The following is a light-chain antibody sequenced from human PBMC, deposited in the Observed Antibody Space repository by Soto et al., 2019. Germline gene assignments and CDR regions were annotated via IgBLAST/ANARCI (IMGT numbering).Light chain of an antibody. CDR1: SSDVGGYDY. V-gene: IGLV2-8*01. J-gene: IGLJ3*02. Sequence: QSVLTQPPSASGSPGQSVALSCTGTSSDVGGYDYVSWYQHHPGKAPKLIIYEVNKRPSGVPDQFSGSKSGNTASLTVSGLQADDEADYYCSSYAGSNKVFGGGTKLTVL. CDR3: SSYAGSNKV. CDR2: EVN.